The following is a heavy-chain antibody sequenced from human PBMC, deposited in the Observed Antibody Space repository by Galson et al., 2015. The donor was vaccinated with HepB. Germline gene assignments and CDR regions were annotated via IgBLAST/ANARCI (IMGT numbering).Heavy chain of an antibody. V-gene: IGHV3-30-3*01. D-gene: IGHD3-16*01. CDR2: TSHDGDKN. Sequence: SLRLSCAASGFTFRSYAMAWVRQVAGKGLEWMAFTSHDGDKNYYADSVKGRLTISRDNSKSTLYVEMNNLRPDDTATYFCVTLMNRWQFAFDHWGLGALVTVSS. J-gene: IGHJ4*02. CDR1: GFTFRSYA. CDR3: VTLMNRWQFAFDH.